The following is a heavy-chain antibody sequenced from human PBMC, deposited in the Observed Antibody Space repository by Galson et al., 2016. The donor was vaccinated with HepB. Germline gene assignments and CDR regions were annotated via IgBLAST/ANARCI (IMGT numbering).Heavy chain of an antibody. V-gene: IGHV3-9*01. J-gene: IGHJ3*01. D-gene: IGHD2-2*01. CDR3: VGSCSSTRCNISRYVYAMGV. CDR1: GFRFDNYG. Sequence: SLRLSCAASGFRFDNYGMHWVRQVPGKGLEWVSHISWNGDSVAYADSVKGRFTITRDNGQNTLYLEMRSLRPEDTALYYCVGSCSSTRCNISRYVYAMGVWGPGTMVAVSS. CDR2: ISWNGDSV.